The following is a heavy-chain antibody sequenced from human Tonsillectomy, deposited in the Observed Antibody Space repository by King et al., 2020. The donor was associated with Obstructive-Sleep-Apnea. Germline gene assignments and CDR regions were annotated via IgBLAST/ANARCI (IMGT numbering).Heavy chain of an antibody. CDR1: GFTFSSSA. CDR2: ISTSSSYI. CDR3: ARAGGSHFFDY. D-gene: IGHD1-26*01. J-gene: IGHJ4*02. V-gene: IGHV3-21*06. Sequence: VQLVESGGGLVKPGGSLRLSCAASGFTFSSSAMNWVRQAPGRGLEWVSSISTSSSYISYAYSVKGRFTVSRDNAKNSLCLQMNSLRDEDTAVYYCARAGGSHFFDYWGQGTLVTVSS.